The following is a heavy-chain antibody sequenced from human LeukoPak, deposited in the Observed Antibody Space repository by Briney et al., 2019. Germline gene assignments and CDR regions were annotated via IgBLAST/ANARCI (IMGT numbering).Heavy chain of an antibody. Sequence: GGSLRLSCAASGFTFSDYAMHWVRQAPGKGLEWVAVLSYGGTNKYYADSVKGRFTISRDNSRNTLYLQMNSLRAEDTAVYYCARVSGAFGEFYGMDVWGQGTTVTVSS. CDR3: ARVSGAFGEFYGMDV. J-gene: IGHJ6*02. CDR2: LSYGGTNK. V-gene: IGHV3-30*14. D-gene: IGHD3-10*01. CDR1: GFTFSDYA.